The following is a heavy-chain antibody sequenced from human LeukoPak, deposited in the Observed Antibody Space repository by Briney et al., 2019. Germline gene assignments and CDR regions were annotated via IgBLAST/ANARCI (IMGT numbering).Heavy chain of an antibody. CDR3: ARDLGSGDHGLLV. Sequence: AETLSLTCAAYGITFNSSTMHCISQDPGVGMECISYISSTGTTISYADSVKGRFTISRENAKNSLYVKINSLISEDTGLYFCARDLGSGDHGLLVWGQGTLLTVSS. D-gene: IGHD2-21*02. CDR1: GITFNSST. V-gene: IGHV3-48*01. J-gene: IGHJ4*02. CDR2: ISSTGTTI.